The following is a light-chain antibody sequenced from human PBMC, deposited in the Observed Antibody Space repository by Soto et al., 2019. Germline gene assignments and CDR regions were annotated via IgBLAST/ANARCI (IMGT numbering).Light chain of an antibody. CDR3: QQRSNWPPSWT. CDR2: DAS. V-gene: IGKV3-11*01. CDR1: QSVYSY. J-gene: IGKJ1*01. Sequence: ELVLTQSPATLSLSPGERATLSCRASQSVYSYLAWYQQKPGQAPRLLIYDASKRATGIPARFSGSGSGTDFTLTSSSLEPADFAVYYCQQRSNWPPSWTFGQGTKVESK.